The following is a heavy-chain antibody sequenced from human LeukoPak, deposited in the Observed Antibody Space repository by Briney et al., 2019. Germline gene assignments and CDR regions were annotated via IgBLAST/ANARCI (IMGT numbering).Heavy chain of an antibody. V-gene: IGHV3-7*01. Sequence: GGSLRLSCAASGFTFSSYNMNWVRQAPGKGLEWVANIKQDGSEKYYVDSVKGRFTISRDNAKNSLYLQMNSLRAEDTAVYYCARGKDYYDNAFDIWGQGTMVTVSS. CDR2: IKQDGSEK. J-gene: IGHJ3*02. D-gene: IGHD3-22*01. CDR3: ARGKDYYDNAFDI. CDR1: GFTFSSYN.